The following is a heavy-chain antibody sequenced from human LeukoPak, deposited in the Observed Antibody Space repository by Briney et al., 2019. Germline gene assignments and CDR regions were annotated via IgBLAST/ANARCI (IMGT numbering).Heavy chain of an antibody. Sequence: GESLKISCEGSGYTFTSYWMHWVRQAPGKGLVWVSRINGDGSSTNYADSVRGRFTISRDNAKNTLYLQMNSLRAEDTAVYYCARVTDSSSWVIAYWGQGTLVTVSS. J-gene: IGHJ4*02. D-gene: IGHD6-13*01. CDR2: INGDGSST. CDR3: ARVTDSSSWVIAY. V-gene: IGHV3-74*01. CDR1: GYTFTSYW.